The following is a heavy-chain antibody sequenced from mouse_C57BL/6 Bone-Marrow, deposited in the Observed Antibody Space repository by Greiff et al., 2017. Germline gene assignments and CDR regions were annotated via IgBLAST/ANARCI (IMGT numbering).Heavy chain of an antibody. CDR1: GYSITSGYY. Sequence: EVQLQESGPGLVKPSQSLSLTCSVTGYSITSGYYWNWIRQFPGNKLEWMGYISYDGSNNYNPSLKNRISITRDTSKNQFFLKLNSVTTEDTATYYCARDPSANGSRDAMDYWGQGTSVTVSS. CDR3: ARDPSANGSRDAMDY. V-gene: IGHV3-6*01. CDR2: ISYDGSN. J-gene: IGHJ4*01. D-gene: IGHD1-1*01.